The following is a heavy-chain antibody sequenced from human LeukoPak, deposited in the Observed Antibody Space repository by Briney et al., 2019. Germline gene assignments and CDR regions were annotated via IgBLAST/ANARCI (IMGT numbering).Heavy chain of an antibody. CDR2: MYSGGST. Sequence: PGGSLRLSCAASGLTVSSTHMSWVRQAPGKGLEWVSVMYSGGSTYYAESVRGRFTISRDNSKNTLFLQLNNVRAEDTAVYYCVVVPAAASSWVDYWGQGTLVTVFS. CDR3: VVVPAAASSWVDY. CDR1: GLTVSSTH. J-gene: IGHJ4*02. D-gene: IGHD2-2*01. V-gene: IGHV3-53*01.